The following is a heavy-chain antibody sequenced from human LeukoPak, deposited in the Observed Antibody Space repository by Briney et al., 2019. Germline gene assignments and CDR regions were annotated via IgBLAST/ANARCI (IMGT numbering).Heavy chain of an antibody. CDR2: ISSGSKYI. V-gene: IGHV3-21*01. J-gene: IGHJ4*02. Sequence: GGSLRLSCEASGFTFTSHWMSWVRQVPGKGLEWVSSISSGSKYIYNADSVKGRFTISRDNARNSLYLQMNSLRAEDTAVYYCARALSYSYGSMDFWGQGTLVIVSS. D-gene: IGHD5-18*01. CDR1: GFTFTSHW. CDR3: ARALSYSYGSMDF.